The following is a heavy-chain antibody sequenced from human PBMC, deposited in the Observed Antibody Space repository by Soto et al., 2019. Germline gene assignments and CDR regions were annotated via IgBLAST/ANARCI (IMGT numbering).Heavy chain of an antibody. CDR1: GGSISSSNW. J-gene: IGHJ3*02. CDR3: ASRLLWFGEVDYGPNAFDI. D-gene: IGHD3-10*01. V-gene: IGHV4-4*02. CDR2: IYHSGST. Sequence: QVQLQESGPGLVKPSGTLSLTCAVSGGSISSSNWWSWVRQPPGKGLEWIGEIYHSGSTNYNPSLKSRLTISVDKSKNQFSLKLSSVAAADTAVYYCASRLLWFGEVDYGPNAFDIWGQGTMVTVSS.